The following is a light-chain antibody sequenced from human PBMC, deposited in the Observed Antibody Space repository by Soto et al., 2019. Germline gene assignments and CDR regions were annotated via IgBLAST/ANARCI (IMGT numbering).Light chain of an antibody. V-gene: IGKV3-15*01. Sequence: EIVMTQSPATLSVSPGERATLSCRASQSVSSNLAWYQKKPGQAPRLLIYGASTRATDVPARFSGSGSGTEFNLTISSLQSEDFAVYYCQQYNNWPETFGQGTKVDIK. CDR2: GAS. CDR1: QSVSSN. CDR3: QQYNNWPET. J-gene: IGKJ1*01.